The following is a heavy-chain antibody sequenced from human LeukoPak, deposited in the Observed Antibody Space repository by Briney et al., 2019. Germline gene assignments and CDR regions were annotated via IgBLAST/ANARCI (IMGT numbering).Heavy chain of an antibody. V-gene: IGHV3-30*02. J-gene: IGHJ4*02. Sequence: PGGSLRLSCATSRFTFTGYGMHWVRQAPGKGLEWVAFIRFDGSNKYYADSVKGRFTISRDNSKNTLYLQMNSPRAEDTAVYYCAKDRSDNSSWYLGDYWGQGTLVTVSS. CDR3: AKDRSDNSSWYLGDY. CDR1: RFTFTGYG. D-gene: IGHD6-19*01. CDR2: IRFDGSNK.